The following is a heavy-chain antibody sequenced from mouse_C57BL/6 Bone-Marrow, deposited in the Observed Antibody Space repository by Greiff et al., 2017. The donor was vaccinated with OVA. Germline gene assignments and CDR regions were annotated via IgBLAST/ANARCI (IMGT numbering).Heavy chain of an antibody. CDR2: IDPNSGGT. CDR3: ARDDYDRGVFDY. V-gene: IGHV1-72*01. CDR1: GYTFTSYW. D-gene: IGHD2-4*01. J-gene: IGHJ2*01. Sequence: QVQLKESGAELARPGASVKLSCKASGYTFTSYWMHWVKQRPGRGLEWIGRIDPNSGGTKYNEKFKSKATLTVDKPSSTAYMQLSSLTSEDSAVYYCARDDYDRGVFDYWGQGTTLTVSS.